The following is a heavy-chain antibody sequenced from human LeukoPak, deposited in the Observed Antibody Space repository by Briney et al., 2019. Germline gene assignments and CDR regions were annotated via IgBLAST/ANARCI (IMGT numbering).Heavy chain of an antibody. CDR2: ISGSGGNT. J-gene: IGHJ4*02. Sequence: GGSLRLSCAASGFTFSSYGMSWVRQAPGKGLEWVSGISGSGGNTYYADSVKGRFTISRDNAKNSLYLQMNSLRAEDTAVYYCARVDPGSYLMFYYVDFWGQGTLVTVSS. CDR3: ARVDPGSYLMFYYVDF. CDR1: GFTFSSYG. D-gene: IGHD3-10*01. V-gene: IGHV3-23*01.